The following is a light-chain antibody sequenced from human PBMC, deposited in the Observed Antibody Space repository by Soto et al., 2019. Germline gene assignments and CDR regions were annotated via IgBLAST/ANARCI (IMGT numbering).Light chain of an antibody. J-gene: IGLJ2*01. Sequence: QSALTQPASVSGSPGQSITISCTGTSSDVGGYKYVSWYQQHPGKAPKLMIYEVSNRPSGVSHRFSGSKSGNTASLTISGLQADDEADYYCSSYTSSTTVVFGGGTKLTVL. CDR2: EVS. V-gene: IGLV2-14*01. CDR3: SSYTSSTTVV. CDR1: SSDVGGYKY.